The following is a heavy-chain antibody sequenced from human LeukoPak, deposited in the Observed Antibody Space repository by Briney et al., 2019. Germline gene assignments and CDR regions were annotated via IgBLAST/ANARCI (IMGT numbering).Heavy chain of an antibody. Sequence: SETLTLTCGVSGGSISGTNWWSWLRPPPGKGLEWTGEIYHSGSTNYNPSLKSRVTISVDKSKNQFSLKLSSVTAADTAVYYCARAMGRGGSYFDYWGQGTLVTVSS. J-gene: IGHJ4*02. CDR1: GGSISGTNW. V-gene: IGHV4-4*02. D-gene: IGHD3-10*01. CDR3: ARAMGRGGSYFDY. CDR2: IYHSGST.